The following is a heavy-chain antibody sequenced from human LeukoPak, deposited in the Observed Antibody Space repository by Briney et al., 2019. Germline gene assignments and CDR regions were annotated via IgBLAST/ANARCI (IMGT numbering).Heavy chain of an antibody. D-gene: IGHD3-22*01. J-gene: IGHJ4*02. Sequence: SETLSLTCSVSGGSISSNNYYWGWIRQTPGKGLEWIGSIYYSGSTYYNPSLKSRVTISVDTSKNQFSLKLSSVTAADTAVYYCARVTMIVVVTLRYYFDYWGQGTLVTVSS. CDR3: ARVTMIVVVTLRYYFDY. CDR1: GGSISSNNYY. V-gene: IGHV4-39*07. CDR2: IYYSGST.